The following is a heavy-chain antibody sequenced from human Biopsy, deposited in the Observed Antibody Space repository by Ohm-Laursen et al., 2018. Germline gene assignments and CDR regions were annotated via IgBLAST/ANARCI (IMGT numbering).Heavy chain of an antibody. J-gene: IGHJ5*02. V-gene: IGHV1-8*01. CDR1: GYTFTSYD. D-gene: IGHD1-7*01. Sequence: SVKVSCKASGYTFTSYDITWVRQVSGQGPEWIGWLNPVSGNSNFGQKFRGRVTVTSDTSISTAYMELSGLTSDDTATYYCGRAVRNQLLTDPWGQGTLVTVTS. CDR3: GRAVRNQLLTDP. CDR2: LNPVSGNS.